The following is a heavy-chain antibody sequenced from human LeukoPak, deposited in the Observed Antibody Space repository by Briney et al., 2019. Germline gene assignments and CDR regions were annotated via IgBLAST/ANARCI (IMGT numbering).Heavy chain of an antibody. D-gene: IGHD4-17*01. CDR2: INHSGSA. V-gene: IGHV4-34*01. J-gene: IGHJ5*02. Sequence: SETLSLTCTVSGGSFSGYYCTWIRQPPGKGLEWIGEINHSGSANYNPSLKSRVTISLDTSKNQFSLKLSSVTAADTAVYYCARAKGTVTPPGGQEPLVPFS. CDR1: GGSFSGYY. CDR3: ARAKGTVTPP.